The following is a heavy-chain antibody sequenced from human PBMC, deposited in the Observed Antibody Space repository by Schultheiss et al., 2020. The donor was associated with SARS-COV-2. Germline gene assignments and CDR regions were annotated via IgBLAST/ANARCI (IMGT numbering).Heavy chain of an antibody. CDR1: GGSFSGYY. V-gene: IGHV4-34*01. CDR2: IKHSGST. D-gene: IGHD3-10*01. Sequence: SETLSLTCAVYGGSFSGYYWSWIRQPPGKGLEWIGEIKHSGSTNYNPSLKSRVTISVDTSKNQFSLKLSSVTAADTAVYYCARDVLLWFGELRKNHYGMDVWGQGTTVTVSS. CDR3: ARDVLLWFGELRKNHYGMDV. J-gene: IGHJ6*02.